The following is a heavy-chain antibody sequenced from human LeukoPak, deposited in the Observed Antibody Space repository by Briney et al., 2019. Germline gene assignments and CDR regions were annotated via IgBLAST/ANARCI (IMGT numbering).Heavy chain of an antibody. D-gene: IGHD2-21*02. CDR1: GFTFSSYA. CDR3: VKGIVVVTARAFDY. CDR2: ISSNGGST. J-gene: IGHJ4*02. V-gene: IGHV3-64D*06. Sequence: GGSLRLSCSASGFTFSSYAMHWVRQAPGKGLEYVSAISSNGGSTYYADSVKGRFTISRDNSKNTLYLQMSSLRPEDTAVYYCVKGIVVVTARAFDYWGQGTLVTVSS.